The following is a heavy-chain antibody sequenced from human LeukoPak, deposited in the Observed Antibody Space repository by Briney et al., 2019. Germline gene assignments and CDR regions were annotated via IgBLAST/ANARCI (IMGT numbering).Heavy chain of an antibody. CDR1: GGSISSYY. J-gene: IGHJ2*01. CDR2: IYYSGST. D-gene: IGHD6-19*01. V-gene: IGHV4-59*08. CDR3: ASTSSGAPYFDL. Sequence: SETLSLTCTVSGGSISSYYWSWIRQPPGKGLEWIGYIYYSGSTNYNPSLKSRVTISVDTSKNQFSLKLSSVTAADTAVYYCASTSSGAPYFDLWGRGTLVTVPS.